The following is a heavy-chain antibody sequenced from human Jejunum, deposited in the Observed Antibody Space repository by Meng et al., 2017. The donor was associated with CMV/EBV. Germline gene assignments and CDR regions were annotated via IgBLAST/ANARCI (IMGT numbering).Heavy chain of an antibody. V-gene: IGHV4-59*01. CDR3: ARVRGGFDP. J-gene: IGHJ5*02. D-gene: IGHD2-15*01. CDR1: GGSLSGYY. CDR2: IYYTGGT. Sequence: LTCTVSGGSLSGYYWSWIRQPPGKGLEWVGYIYYTGGTNYNPSLESRATISLDRTKSQFSLKLTSVTPADTAVYYCARVRGGFDPWGQGIRVTVSS.